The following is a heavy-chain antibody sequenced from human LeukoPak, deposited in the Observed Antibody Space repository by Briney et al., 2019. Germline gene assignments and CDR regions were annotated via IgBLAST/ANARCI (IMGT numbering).Heavy chain of an antibody. V-gene: IGHV3-7*01. J-gene: IGHJ4*02. Sequence: GGSLRLSCAASGFTFSSYRMNWVRQDPGKGLEWVANIKQDGSEKYYVDSVKGRFTISRDNAKNSLFLQMNSLRAEDTAVYYCARDTRTFDYWGQGTLVTVSS. CDR1: GFTFSSYR. CDR3: ARDTRTFDY. D-gene: IGHD1-26*01. CDR2: IKQDGSEK.